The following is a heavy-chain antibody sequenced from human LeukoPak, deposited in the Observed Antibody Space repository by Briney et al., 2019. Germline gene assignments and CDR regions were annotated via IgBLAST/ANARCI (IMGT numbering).Heavy chain of an antibody. V-gene: IGHV3-23*01. D-gene: IGHD3-22*01. CDR3: AKSGYRTPGGYFDY. CDR2: ICGSGGST. CDR1: GFSFSSYS. Sequence: GGSLRLSCAASGFSFSSYSMTWVRQAPGKGLEWVSVICGSGGSTYYADSVKGRFTISRDNSKNTLYLQMNSLRAEDTAVYYCAKSGYRTPGGYFDYWGQGTLVTVSS. J-gene: IGHJ4*02.